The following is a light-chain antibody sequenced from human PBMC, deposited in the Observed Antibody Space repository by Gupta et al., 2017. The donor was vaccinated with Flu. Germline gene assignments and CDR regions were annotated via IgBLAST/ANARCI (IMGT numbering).Light chain of an antibody. J-gene: IGKJ5*01. CDR3: QQVYYCPHIT. CDR1: DDIHYY. Sequence: DVQLTQSPSSLSASLGDRVTITCQANDDIHYYLNWYMQKPGKAPKLLIYDATNLETGVPSRYRGSGYRQYFTLTITSLHPGDLGVHPIQQVYYCPHITFS. CDR2: DAT. V-gene: IGKV1-33*01.